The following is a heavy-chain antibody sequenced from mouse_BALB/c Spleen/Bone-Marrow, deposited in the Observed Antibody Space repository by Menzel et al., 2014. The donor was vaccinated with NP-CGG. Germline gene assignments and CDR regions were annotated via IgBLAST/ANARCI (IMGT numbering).Heavy chain of an antibody. CDR2: FHPYNDDT. J-gene: IGHJ4*01. CDR3: ARSLRSYAIDD. Sequence: LKVSGAEMVKPGASVKRSCRAFGYTFTTYPIEWMKQNHGKSLEWIGNFHPYNDDTKYNEKFKGKAKLTVEKSPSTVYLELSRLTSDDSAVYYCARSLRSYAIDDWGKGTLVSVS. CDR1: GYTFTTYP. D-gene: IGHD6-2*01. V-gene: IGHV1-47*01.